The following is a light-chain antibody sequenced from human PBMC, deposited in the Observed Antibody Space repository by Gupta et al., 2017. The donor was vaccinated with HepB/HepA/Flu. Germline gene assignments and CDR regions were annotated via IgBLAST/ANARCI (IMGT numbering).Light chain of an antibody. V-gene: IGLV3-19*01. CDR3: SSRDSSGNRVI. Sequence: SSELTQDPSVPVALGQSVTITCQGESLRSYYACWYQQKSGQAPVIVLYNRNNRPSGIPDRFSGSNSGKTSSLTITGAQADDEADYYCSSRDSSGNRVIFGGGTKLTV. CDR1: SLRSYY. CDR2: NRN. J-gene: IGLJ2*01.